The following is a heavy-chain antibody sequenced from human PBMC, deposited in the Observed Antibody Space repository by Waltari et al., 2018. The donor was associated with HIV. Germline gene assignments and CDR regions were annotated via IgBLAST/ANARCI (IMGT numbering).Heavy chain of an antibody. D-gene: IGHD3-22*01. CDR1: GYTFTASY. V-gene: IGHV1-2*06. CDR3: ARDSYYYDSSGFFPDF. CDR2: INLNSGDT. J-gene: IGHJ4*02. Sequence: QVQLVQSGAEVKKPGASVKVSCKASGYTFTASYMHWVRQAPGQGLEWLGRINLNSGDTNYGQKCQGRVTMTRDTSISTAYMELSRLRSDDTAVYYCARDSYYYDSSGFFPDFWGQGTLVTVSS.